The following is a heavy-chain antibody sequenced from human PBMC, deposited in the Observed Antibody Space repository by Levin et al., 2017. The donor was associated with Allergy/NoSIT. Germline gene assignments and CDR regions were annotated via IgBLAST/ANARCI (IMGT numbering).Heavy chain of an antibody. J-gene: IGHJ3*02. CDR3: ARGRVITMIVVPPPAFDI. V-gene: IGHV1-46*01. CDR1: GYTFTSYY. D-gene: IGHD3-22*01. Sequence: GESLKISCKASGYTFTSYYMHWVRQAPGQGLEWMGIINPSGGSTSYAQKFQGRVTMTRDTSTSTVYMELSSLRSEDTAVYYCARGRVITMIVVPPPAFDIWGQGTMVTVSS. CDR2: INPSGGST.